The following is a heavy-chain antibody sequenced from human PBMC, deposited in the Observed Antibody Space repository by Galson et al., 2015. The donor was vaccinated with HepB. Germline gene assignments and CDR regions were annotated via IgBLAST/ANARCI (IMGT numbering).Heavy chain of an antibody. CDR1: GGSIRSSSYY. V-gene: IGHV4-39*01. Sequence: SENLSLTCTVSGGSIRSSSYYWGWVPQPPGKGLEGIGGIYFNGGPYHNPSLKSRVTISVDTSKNQFPLKLSSVTAADTAVYYCARRGDYDFWSGYQSKAPGTAFEVWGQGTMVTVSS. J-gene: IGHJ3*01. D-gene: IGHD3-3*01. CDR2: IYFNGGP. CDR3: ARRGDYDFWSGYQSKAPGTAFEV.